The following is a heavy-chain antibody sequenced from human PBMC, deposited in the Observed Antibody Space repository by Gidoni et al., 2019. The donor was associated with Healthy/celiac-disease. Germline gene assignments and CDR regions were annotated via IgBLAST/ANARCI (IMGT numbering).Heavy chain of an antibody. V-gene: IGHV4-34*01. CDR2: INHSGST. D-gene: IGHD2-2*03. CDR1: GGSFSGYY. J-gene: IGHJ3*02. CDR3: ARLPGYCSSTSCSEADAFDI. Sequence: QVQLQQWGAGLLKPSETLSLTCAVYGGSFSGYYWRWIRQPPGKGLEWIGEINHSGSTNYNPSLKSRVTISVDTSKNQFSLKLSSVTAADTAVYYCARLPGYCSSTSCSEADAFDIWGQGTMVTVSS.